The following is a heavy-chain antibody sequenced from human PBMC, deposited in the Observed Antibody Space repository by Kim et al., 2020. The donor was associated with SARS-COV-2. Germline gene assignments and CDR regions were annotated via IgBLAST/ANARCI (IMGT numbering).Heavy chain of an antibody. J-gene: IGHJ6*02. V-gene: IGHV3-15*01. D-gene: IGHD2-2*01. CDR1: GFTFSNAW. CDR3: TTKDIVVVPAPPNYYYYYGMDV. Sequence: GGSLRLSCAASGFTFSNAWMSWVRQAPGKGLEWVGRIKSKTDGGTTDYAAPVKGRFTISRDDSKNTLYLQMNSLKTEDTAVYYCTTKDIVVVPAPPNYYYYYGMDVWGQGTTVTVSS. CDR2: IKSKTDGGTT.